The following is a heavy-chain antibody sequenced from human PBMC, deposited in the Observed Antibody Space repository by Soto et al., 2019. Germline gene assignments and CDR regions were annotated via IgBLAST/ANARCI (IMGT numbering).Heavy chain of an antibody. J-gene: IGHJ4*02. D-gene: IGHD6-13*01. V-gene: IGHV4-39*01. CDR3: ARHEGGAAADRPLDY. CDR1: SGSVRSSSYY. CDR2: IYYSGRT. Sequence: QLRLQESGPGLVKSSETLSLTCTVSSGSVRSSSYYWGWIRQPPGKGLEWIASIYYSGRTHNNPALKSRVTMSIVTYTNQFSLKMNSVTAADTAVYYFARHEGGAAADRPLDYWGQGTLVTVSS.